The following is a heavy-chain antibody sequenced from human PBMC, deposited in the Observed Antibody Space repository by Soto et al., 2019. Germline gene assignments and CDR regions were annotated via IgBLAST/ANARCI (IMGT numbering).Heavy chain of an antibody. V-gene: IGHV3-74*01. D-gene: IGHD2-2*03. J-gene: IGHJ5*02. Sequence: EVQLVQSGGGLVQPGGSLRLSCAASGFTFSNYWMHWVRQAPGKGLVWVSHINSDGSRTTYADSVKGRFTISRDNAKNKWYLHMNSPRAEGTAVYYCADPFAVDMVSWGQGSLVTVSS. CDR1: GFTFSNYW. CDR2: INSDGSRT. CDR3: ADPFAVDMVS.